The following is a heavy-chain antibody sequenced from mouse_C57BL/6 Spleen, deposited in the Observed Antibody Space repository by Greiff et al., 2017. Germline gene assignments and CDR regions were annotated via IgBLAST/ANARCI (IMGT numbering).Heavy chain of an antibody. CDR1: GFTFSNYW. CDR2: IRLKSDNYAT. Sequence: EVKVEESGGGLVQPGGSMKLSCVASGFTFSNYWMNWVRQSPEKGLEWVAQIRLKSDNYATHYAESVKGRFTISRDDSKSSVYLQMNNLRAEDTGIYYCTGPSWGSYAMDYWGQGTSVTVSS. D-gene: IGHD1-1*01. CDR3: TGPSWGSYAMDY. J-gene: IGHJ4*01. V-gene: IGHV6-3*01.